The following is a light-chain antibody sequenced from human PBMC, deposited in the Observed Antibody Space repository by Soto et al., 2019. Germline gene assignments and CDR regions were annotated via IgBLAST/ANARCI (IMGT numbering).Light chain of an antibody. CDR2: GAS. J-gene: IGKJ3*01. V-gene: IGKV3-20*01. CDR3: QKYGSSPPEFT. CDR1: QSVSSNY. Sequence: EIVLTQSPGTLSLSPGERATLSCRASQSVSSNYLAWYQQRPGQAPRLLIFGASYRATGIPDRFSGSGSGTDFTLTISRLEPEDFAVYYCQKYGSSPPEFTFGPGTKVDSK.